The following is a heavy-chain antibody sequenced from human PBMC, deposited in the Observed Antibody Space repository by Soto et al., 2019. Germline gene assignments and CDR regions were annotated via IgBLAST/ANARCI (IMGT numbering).Heavy chain of an antibody. D-gene: IGHD3-22*01. J-gene: IGHJ3*02. Sequence: QVQLQESGPGLVKPSQTLSLTCTVSGGSISSGGYYWSWIRQHPGKGLEWIGYIYYSGSTYYNPSVKSRVTISVDTSKNQFSLKLSSVTAADTAVYYCAREGTMIVVTAEANDAFDIWGQGTMVTVSS. CDR2: IYYSGST. CDR1: GGSISSGGYY. CDR3: AREGTMIVVTAEANDAFDI. V-gene: IGHV4-31*03.